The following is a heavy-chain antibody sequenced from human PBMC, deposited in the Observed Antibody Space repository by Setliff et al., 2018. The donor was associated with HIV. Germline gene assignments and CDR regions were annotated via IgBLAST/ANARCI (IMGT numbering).Heavy chain of an antibody. V-gene: IGHV4-61*01. CDR1: GGSVGSGSYY. Sequence: PSETLSLTCSVSGGSVGSGSYYWSWIRQSPGKGLEWLGYIHYTGSTTYNPSLKSRVTMSVDTSKNQFSLRLSSVAAADTAVYYCARTYSSNWYIDYWGQGTLVTVSS. CDR2: IHYTGST. D-gene: IGHD6-13*01. CDR3: ARTYSSNWYIDY. J-gene: IGHJ4*02.